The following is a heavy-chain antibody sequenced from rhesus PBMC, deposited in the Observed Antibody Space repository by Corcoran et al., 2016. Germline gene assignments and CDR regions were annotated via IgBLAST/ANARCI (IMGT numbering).Heavy chain of an antibody. CDR2: NNGNTGST. D-gene: IGHD6-25*01. Sequence: QVQLQESGPGLVKPSETLSLTCAVSGGSFSSYWWSWICQPPGKGLEWIGENNGNTGSTNYNPSLKSRVTISKDASKNQFSLKLSSVAAADTAVYYCAREAAADHGQKDAFDFWGQGLRVTVSS. CDR1: GGSFSSYW. V-gene: IGHV4-80*01. J-gene: IGHJ3*01. CDR3: AREAAADHGQKDAFDF.